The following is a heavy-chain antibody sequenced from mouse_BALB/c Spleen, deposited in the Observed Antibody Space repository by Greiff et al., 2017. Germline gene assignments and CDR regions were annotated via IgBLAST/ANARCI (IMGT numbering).Heavy chain of an antibody. CDR2: INPSTGYT. D-gene: IGHD2-1*01. CDR1: GYTFTSYW. J-gene: IGHJ3*01. Sequence: QVQLQQSGAELAKPGASVKMSCKASGYTFTSYWMHWVKQRPGQGLEWIGYINPSTGYTEYNQKFKDKATLTADKSSSTAYMQLSSLTSEDSAVYYCASHGNYGFFAYWGQGTLITVSA. CDR3: ASHGNYGFFAY. V-gene: IGHV1-7*01.